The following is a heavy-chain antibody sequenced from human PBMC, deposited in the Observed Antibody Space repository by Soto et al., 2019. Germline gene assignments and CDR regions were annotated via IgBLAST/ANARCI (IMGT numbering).Heavy chain of an antibody. CDR2: INAGSGNT. CDR1: GYTSTNDV. Sequence: ASLKGSCKASGYTSTNDVLHWVRQAPGQGPEWLGWINAGSGNTKYSQNFQDRVTFSKDTSASTAYMELSSLRSEDTAVYYCTRSSHWG. V-gene: IGHV1-3*01. CDR3: TRSSH. J-gene: IGHJ1*01.